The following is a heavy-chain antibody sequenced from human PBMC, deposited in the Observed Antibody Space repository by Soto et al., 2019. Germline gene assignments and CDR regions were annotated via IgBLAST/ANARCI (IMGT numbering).Heavy chain of an antibody. Sequence: SETLSLTCTVSGVSMISYYWSWIRQPPGKGLEWIGFIYYAGSTKYNPSLNSRVTISVDTSKNQFSLKLSSVTAADTAVYYCARLRNGYYYYGMDVWGQGTTVTVSS. CDR3: ARLRNGYYYYGMDV. V-gene: IGHV4-59*01. CDR2: IYYAGST. J-gene: IGHJ6*02. CDR1: GVSMISYY. D-gene: IGHD2-8*01.